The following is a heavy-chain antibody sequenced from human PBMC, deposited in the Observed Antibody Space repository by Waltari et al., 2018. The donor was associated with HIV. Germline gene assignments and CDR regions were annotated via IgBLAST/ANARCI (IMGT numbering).Heavy chain of an antibody. V-gene: IGHV3-7*01. Sequence: EVQLMESGGGLVQSGGSLRLWCAALGLTFTNYWMSWVRQTPGKGREWVAYIKDDGSEKYYMGSVKGRFTISRDNAKNSMFLQMNSLRAEDTAVYYCARIGTFPHNYAIDFWGQGTTVTVSS. CDR3: ARIGTFPHNYAIDF. D-gene: IGHD1-26*01. J-gene: IGHJ6*02. CDR1: GLTFTNYW. CDR2: IKDDGSEK.